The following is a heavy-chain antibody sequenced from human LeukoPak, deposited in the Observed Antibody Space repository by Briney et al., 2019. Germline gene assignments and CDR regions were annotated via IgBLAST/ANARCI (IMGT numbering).Heavy chain of an antibody. D-gene: IGHD1-1*01. CDR2: ISSNGGST. CDR3: ASSGTGGCFDY. CDR1: GFTFSSYA. J-gene: IGHJ4*02. Sequence: GGSLRLSCAASGFTFSSYAMQWVRQAPGKGLEYVSAISSNGGSTYYANSVKGRFTISRDNSKNTLYLQMGSLRAEDMAVYYCASSGTGGCFDYWGQGTLVTVSS. V-gene: IGHV3-64*01.